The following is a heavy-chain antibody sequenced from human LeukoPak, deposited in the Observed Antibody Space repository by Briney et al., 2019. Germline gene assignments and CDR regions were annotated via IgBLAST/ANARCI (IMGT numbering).Heavy chain of an antibody. CDR2: TSSGGDYT. Sequence: PGGSLRLSCAASGFTFSNAWMSWVRQAPGKGLEWVSSTSSGGDYTYYAGSVKGRFTISRDNSKNTLYLQMNSLRAEDTATYYCAKDRPNYYESNGHYYRRDGDSWGQGTLVTVSS. J-gene: IGHJ5*01. CDR3: AKDRPNYYESNGHYYRRDGDS. V-gene: IGHV3-23*01. CDR1: GFTFSNAW. D-gene: IGHD3-22*01.